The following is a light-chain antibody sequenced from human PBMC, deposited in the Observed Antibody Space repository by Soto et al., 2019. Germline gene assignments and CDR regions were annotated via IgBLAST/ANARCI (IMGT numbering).Light chain of an antibody. CDR1: QSISSW. Sequence: IQMTQSPSTLSASVGDRVTITCRASQSISSWLAWYQKKPGKDPKLLIYAASSLQSGVPSRFSGSGSGTDFNLTISRLQTEDFATYECLQEYNYTLTFGGGTKVDIK. J-gene: IGKJ4*01. CDR3: LQEYNYTLT. CDR2: AAS. V-gene: IGKV1-6*01.